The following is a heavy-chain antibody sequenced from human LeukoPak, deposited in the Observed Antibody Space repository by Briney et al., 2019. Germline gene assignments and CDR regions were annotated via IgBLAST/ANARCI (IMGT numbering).Heavy chain of an antibody. D-gene: IGHD4-17*01. CDR3: ARGLWDYGDYVLDYYYYMDV. J-gene: IGHJ6*03. V-gene: IGHV1-8*03. Sequence: ASVKVSCKASGYTFTSYDINWVRQATGQGLEWMGWMNPNSGNTGYAQKFQGRVTITRNTSISTAYMELSSLRSEDTAVYYCARGLWDYGDYVLDYYYYMDVWGKGTTVTVSS. CDR1: GYTFTSYD. CDR2: MNPNSGNT.